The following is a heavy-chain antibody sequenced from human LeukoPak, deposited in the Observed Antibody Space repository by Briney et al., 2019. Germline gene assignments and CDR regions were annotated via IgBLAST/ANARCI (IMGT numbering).Heavy chain of an antibody. CDR3: ARHQSGWYGWLTFDY. CDR1: GGSISSYY. CDR2: IYYSGST. J-gene: IGHJ4*02. D-gene: IGHD6-19*01. V-gene: IGHV4-59*08. Sequence: SSETLSLTCTVSGGSISSYYWSWIRQPPGKGLEWIGYIYYSGSTNYNPSLKSRVTISVDTSKNQFSLKLSSVTAADTAVYYCARHQSGWYGWLTFDYWGQGTLVTVSS.